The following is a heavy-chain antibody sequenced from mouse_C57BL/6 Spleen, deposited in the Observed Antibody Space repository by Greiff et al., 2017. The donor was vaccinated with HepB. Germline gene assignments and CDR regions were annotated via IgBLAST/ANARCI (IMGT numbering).Heavy chain of an antibody. J-gene: IGHJ4*01. V-gene: IGHV10-1*01. Sequence: EVQWVESGGGLVQPKGSLKLSCAASGFSFNTYAMNWVRQAPGKGLEWVARIRSKSNNYATYYADSVKDRFTISRDDSESMLYLQMNNLKTEDTAMYYCVRNSNYGLDYWGQGTSVTVSS. CDR1: GFSFNTYA. CDR2: IRSKSNNYAT. D-gene: IGHD2-5*01. CDR3: VRNSNYGLDY.